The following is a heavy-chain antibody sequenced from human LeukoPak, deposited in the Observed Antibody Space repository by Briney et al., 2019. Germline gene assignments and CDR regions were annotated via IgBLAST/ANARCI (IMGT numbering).Heavy chain of an antibody. D-gene: IGHD3-22*01. CDR1: GYLFWTYA. V-gene: IGHV3-48*01. J-gene: IGHJ4*02. CDR3: ARDQNDSSGYSGGLDY. Sequence: PGGSLRLSCAASGYLFWTYAMNWVRQAPGKGLEWVSYISSSSSTIYYADSVKGRFTISRDNAKNSLYLQINSLRAEDTAVYYCARDQNDSSGYSGGLDYWGQGTLVTVSS. CDR2: ISSSSSTI.